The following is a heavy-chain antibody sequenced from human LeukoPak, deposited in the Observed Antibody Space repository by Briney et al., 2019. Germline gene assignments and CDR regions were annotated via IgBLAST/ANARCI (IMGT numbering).Heavy chain of an antibody. CDR1: GGSISSYY. V-gene: IGHV4-4*07. J-gene: IGHJ5*02. CDR2: IFTSGST. CDR3: ARGLVGAQAGWFDP. D-gene: IGHD1-26*01. Sequence: SETLSLTCTVSGGSISSYYWSWIRQPAGKGLEWIGRIFTSGSTNYNPSLKSRVTISVDTSKNQFSLKLSSVTAADTAVYYCARGLVGAQAGWFDPWGQGTLVTVSS.